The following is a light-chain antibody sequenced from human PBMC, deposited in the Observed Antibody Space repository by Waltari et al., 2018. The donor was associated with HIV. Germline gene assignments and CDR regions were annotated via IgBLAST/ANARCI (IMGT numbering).Light chain of an antibody. CDR3: QSYDSSLSGSV. CDR2: GNN. V-gene: IGLV1-40*01. Sequence: QSVLTQPPSVSGDPGQMVPISCTRRSSHLGAGCDVHGYQQLPGTAPKLLIYGNNKRPSGFPDRFSGSKSGTSASLAITGLQAEDEADYYCQSYDSSLSGSVFGGGTKLTVL. CDR1: SSHLGAGCD. J-gene: IGLJ3*02.